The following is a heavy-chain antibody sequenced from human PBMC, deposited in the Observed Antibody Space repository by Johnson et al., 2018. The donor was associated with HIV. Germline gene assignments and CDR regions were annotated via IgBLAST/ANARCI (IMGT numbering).Heavy chain of an antibody. J-gene: IGHJ3*02. CDR1: GFTFDDYG. CDR3: ARVRTAAGFDAFDI. Sequence: MLLVESGGGVVRPGGSLRLSCAASGFTFDDYGMSWVRQVPGKGLEWVSGINWNGGSTGYVDSVKGRFTISRDNAKNSLYLQMNSLRAEDTALYYCARVRTAAGFDAFDIWGQGTMVTVSS. CDR2: INWNGGST. V-gene: IGHV3-20*04. D-gene: IGHD6-13*01.